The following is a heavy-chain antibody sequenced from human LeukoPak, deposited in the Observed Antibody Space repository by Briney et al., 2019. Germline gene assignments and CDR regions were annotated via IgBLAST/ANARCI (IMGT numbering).Heavy chain of an antibody. D-gene: IGHD2-15*01. V-gene: IGHV4-59*08. CDR1: GGSISSYY. J-gene: IGHJ5*02. Sequence: PSETLSLTCTVSGGSISSYYWSWIRQPPGKGLEWIGYIYYSGSTNYNPSLKSRVTISVDTSKNQFSLKLSSVTAADTAVYYCARHRWRYPASWFDPWGQGTLVTVSS. CDR3: ARHRWRYPASWFDP. CDR2: IYYSGST.